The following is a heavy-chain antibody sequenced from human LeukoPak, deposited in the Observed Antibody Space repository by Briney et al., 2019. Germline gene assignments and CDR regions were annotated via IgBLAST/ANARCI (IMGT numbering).Heavy chain of an antibody. J-gene: IGHJ6*02. CDR2: ISYDGSNK. CDR1: GFTFSSYG. D-gene: IGHD2-15*01. V-gene: IGHV3-30*18. CDR3: AKDLLALDYYYYGMDV. Sequence: GGSLRLSCAASGFTFSSYGMHWVRQAPGKGLEWVAVISYDGSNKYYADSVKSRFTISRDNSKNTLYLQMNSLRAEDTAVYYCAKDLLALDYYYYGMDVWGQGTTVTVSS.